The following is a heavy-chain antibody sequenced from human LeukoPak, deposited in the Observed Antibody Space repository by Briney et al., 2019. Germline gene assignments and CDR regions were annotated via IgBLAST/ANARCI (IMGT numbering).Heavy chain of an antibody. J-gene: IGHJ5*02. CDR3: ARTFYYPRGFGP. Sequence: SETLSLTCAVYGGSFSGYYWSWIRQPPGKGLEWIGEINHSGSTNYNPSLKSRVTISVDTSKNQFSLKLSSVTAADTAVYYCARTFYYPRGFGPWGQGTLVTVSS. CDR2: INHSGST. V-gene: IGHV4-34*01. D-gene: IGHD3-10*01. CDR1: GGSFSGYY.